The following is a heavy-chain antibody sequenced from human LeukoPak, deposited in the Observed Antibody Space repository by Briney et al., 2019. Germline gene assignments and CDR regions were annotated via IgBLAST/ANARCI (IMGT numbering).Heavy chain of an antibody. CDR1: GDSINSGDYY. CDR2: IYYSGST. J-gene: IGHJ4*02. D-gene: IGHD2-15*01. V-gene: IGHV4-30-4*01. Sequence: SETLSLTCTVSGDSINSGDYYWSWIRQPPGNGLEWIGYIYYSGSTYYNPSHKSRVTISVDTSKNQFSLKLSSVTAADTAVYYCARDNGYGQLDSWGQGTLVTVSS. CDR3: ARDNGYGQLDS.